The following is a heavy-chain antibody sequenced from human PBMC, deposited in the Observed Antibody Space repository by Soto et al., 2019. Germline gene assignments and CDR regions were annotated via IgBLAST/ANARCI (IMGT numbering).Heavy chain of an antibody. J-gene: IGHJ6*03. D-gene: IGHD3-16*01. CDR3: ARGGGQSYYYYMDV. V-gene: IGHV4-59*01. CDR1: GGSISRYY. CDR2: IYYSGST. Sequence: QVQLQESGPGLVKPSETLSLTCTVSGGSISRYYWSWIRQPPGKGLEWIGYIYYSGSTNYNPSLKSRGTISVNTSKNQFSLKLSSVPAADTAVYYGARGGGQSYYYYMDVWGKGTTVTVSS.